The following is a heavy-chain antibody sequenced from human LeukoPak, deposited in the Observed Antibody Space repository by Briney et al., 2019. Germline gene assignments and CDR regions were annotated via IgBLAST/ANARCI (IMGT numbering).Heavy chain of an antibody. D-gene: IGHD3-9*01. CDR3: ARRSRLYKHETTGYHDS. CDR1: GDYITTTNYY. J-gene: IGHJ4*02. Sequence: SETLSLTCNVSGDYITTTNYYWAWSRHPPGKGLEWIACVFYSGTTYYNPSLKSRVVISMDTSTKQISLRLSSVTATDTAIYYCARRSRLYKHETTGYHDSWGQGTLVTVSS. V-gene: IGHV4-39*01. CDR2: VFYSGTT.